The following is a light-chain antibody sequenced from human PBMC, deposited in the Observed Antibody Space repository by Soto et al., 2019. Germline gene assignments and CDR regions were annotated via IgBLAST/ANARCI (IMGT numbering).Light chain of an antibody. CDR1: QGISNF. Sequence: DIQMTQSPSSLSASVGDRVTITCRANQGISNFLAGYQQKPGQVPKLLMYAASTLHSGVPSRFSGSRSGTDFTLTISSLQPEDVATYYCQKYNSAPQTFGQGTKVDIK. V-gene: IGKV1-27*01. J-gene: IGKJ1*01. CDR3: QKYNSAPQT. CDR2: AAS.